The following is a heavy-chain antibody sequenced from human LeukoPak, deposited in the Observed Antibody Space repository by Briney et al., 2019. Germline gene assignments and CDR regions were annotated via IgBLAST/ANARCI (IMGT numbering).Heavy chain of an antibody. V-gene: IGHV4-38-2*02. CDR2: IYHSGST. Sequence: SETLSLTCTVSGYSISSGYYWGWIRQPPGKGLEWIGTIYHSGSTYYNPSLKSRVTISVDTSKNQFSLNLSSVTAADTAVYFCARLSWPGRGSRFDPWGQGTLVTVSS. CDR3: ARLSWPGRGSRFDP. J-gene: IGHJ5*02. D-gene: IGHD3-10*01. CDR1: GYSISSGYY.